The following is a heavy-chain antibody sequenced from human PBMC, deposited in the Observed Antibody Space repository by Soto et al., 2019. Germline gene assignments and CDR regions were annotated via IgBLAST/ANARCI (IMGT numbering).Heavy chain of an antibody. CDR2: TSNSGRT. J-gene: IGHJ4*02. D-gene: IGHD2-2*01. Sequence: QVQLQESGPGLVKPSQTLSLTCTVSGGSITSSGYYWSWIRQHPGEGLEWIGFTSNSGRTSYNPSLKNRVTISVDTSSNQFSLNLKSVTAADTAVYYCARGGGSTKVDYWGQGTLVTVSP. CDR3: ARGGGSTKVDY. CDR1: GGSITSSGYY. V-gene: IGHV4-31*03.